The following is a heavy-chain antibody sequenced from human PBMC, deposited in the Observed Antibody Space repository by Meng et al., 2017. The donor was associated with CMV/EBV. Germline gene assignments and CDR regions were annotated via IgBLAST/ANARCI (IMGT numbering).Heavy chain of an antibody. V-gene: IGHV1-8*03. CDR2: MNPNSGNT. CDR1: GYTFTSYD. Sequence: ASVKVSCKASGYTFTSYDINWVRQATGQGLEWMGWMNPNSGNTGYAQKFQGRVTITRNASISTAYMELSSLRSEDTAVYYCATDSRRFRLGELPFDAFDIWGQGTMVTVSS. J-gene: IGHJ3*02. CDR3: ATDSRRFRLGELPFDAFDI. D-gene: IGHD3-16*01.